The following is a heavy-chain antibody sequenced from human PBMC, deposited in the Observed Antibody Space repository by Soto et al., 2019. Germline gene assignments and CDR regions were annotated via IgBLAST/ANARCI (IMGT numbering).Heavy chain of an antibody. CDR1: GGSISSYY. D-gene: IGHD2-2*01. CDR2: IYYSGST. CDR3: ARHVVVQGPAATGEFDY. Sequence: SETLSLTCTVSGGSISSYYWSWIRQPPGKGLEWIGYIYYSGSTNYNPSLKSRVTISVDTSKNQFSLKLSSVTAADTAVYYCARHVVVQGPAATGEFDYWGQGTLVTSPQ. J-gene: IGHJ4*02. V-gene: IGHV4-59*08.